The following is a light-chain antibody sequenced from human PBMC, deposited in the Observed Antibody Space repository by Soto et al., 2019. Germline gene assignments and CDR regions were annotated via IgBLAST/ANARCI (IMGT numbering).Light chain of an antibody. CDR2: AAS. V-gene: IGKV3-20*01. CDR3: QQYGNSAWT. J-gene: IGKJ1*01. Sequence: EIVLTQSTGTLSLSPGERATLSCRASQNVRSPYLAWYQQKPGQAPRLLIYAASSRAAGIPDRFSGSGSGRDFTLTISRLEPEDFAVYYCQQYGNSAWTFGQGTKVEIK. CDR1: QNVRSPY.